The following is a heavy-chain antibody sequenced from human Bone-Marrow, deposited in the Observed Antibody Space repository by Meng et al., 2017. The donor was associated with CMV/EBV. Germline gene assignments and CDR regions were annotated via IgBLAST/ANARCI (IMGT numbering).Heavy chain of an antibody. Sequence: GGSLRLSCAASGFTFSGSAMHWVRQASGKGLEWVGRIRSKANSYATAYAASVKGRFTISRDDSKNTAYLQMNSLKTEDTAVYYCTRGGSWYCSGGTCYSGYYGMDVWGQGTTVTGSS. CDR3: TRGGSWYCSGGTCYSGYYGMDV. CDR2: IRSKANSYAT. V-gene: IGHV3-73*01. D-gene: IGHD2-15*01. CDR1: GFTFSGSA. J-gene: IGHJ6*01.